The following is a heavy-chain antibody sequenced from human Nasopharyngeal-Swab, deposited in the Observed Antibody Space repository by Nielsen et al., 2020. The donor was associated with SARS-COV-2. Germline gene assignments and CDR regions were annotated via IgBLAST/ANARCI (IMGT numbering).Heavy chain of an antibody. D-gene: IGHD5-12*01. CDR3: PSQRGGSGYDR. J-gene: IGHJ4*02. V-gene: IGHV3-11*03. CDR2: ISSTSSHT. Sequence: WIRQPPGQGLEWVAYISSTSSHTHSADSVNFLFTISPPPANTSLYSQMDSLRAEDTAVYYCPSQRGGSGYDRWGQGTLVTVSS.